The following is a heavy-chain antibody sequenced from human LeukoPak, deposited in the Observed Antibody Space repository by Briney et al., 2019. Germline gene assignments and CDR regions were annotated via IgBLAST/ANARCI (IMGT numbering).Heavy chain of an antibody. D-gene: IGHD6-19*01. CDR3: ARDRAVAGTGDY. V-gene: IGHV4-39*07. Sequence: SETLSLTCTVSGGSISSSSYYWGWIRQPPRKGLEWIGSIYYSGSTYYNPSLKSRVTISVDTSKNQFSLKLSCVTAAETAVYYCARDRAVAGTGDYWGQGTLVTVSS. CDR1: GGSISSSSYY. J-gene: IGHJ4*02. CDR2: IYYSGST.